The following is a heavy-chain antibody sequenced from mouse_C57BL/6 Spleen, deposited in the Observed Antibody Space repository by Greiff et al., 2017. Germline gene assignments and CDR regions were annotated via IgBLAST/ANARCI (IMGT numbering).Heavy chain of an antibody. Sequence: EVMLVESGGGLVQPGGSMKLSCVASGFTFSNYWMNWVRQSPEKGLEWVAQIRLKSDNYATHYAESVKGRFTISRDDSKSSVYLQMNNLRAEDTGIYYCTGGSYYGSSPWFAYWGQGTLVTVSA. CDR3: TGGSYYGSSPWFAY. CDR2: IRLKSDNYAT. J-gene: IGHJ3*01. D-gene: IGHD1-1*01. V-gene: IGHV6-3*01. CDR1: GFTFSNYW.